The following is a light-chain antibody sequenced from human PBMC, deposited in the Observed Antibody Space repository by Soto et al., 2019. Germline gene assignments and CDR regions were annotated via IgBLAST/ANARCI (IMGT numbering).Light chain of an antibody. J-gene: IGKJ5*01. Sequence: DIQMTQSPSSLSASVGDRVTITCRASQTISNTLNWYQQRPGKPPNLLIYALSTLQSGVPPRFTGGGSGTEFTLTISSLQPEDFPTYYRQQTYSTPITFGQGTRLEIK. CDR3: QQTYSTPIT. V-gene: IGKV1-39*01. CDR1: QTISNT. CDR2: ALS.